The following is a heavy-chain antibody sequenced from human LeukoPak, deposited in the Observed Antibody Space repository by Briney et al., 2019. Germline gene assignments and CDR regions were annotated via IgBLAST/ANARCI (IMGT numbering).Heavy chain of an antibody. V-gene: IGHV5-51*06. CDR3: ARISFYSDDSGYYYYFDY. D-gene: IGHD3-22*01. J-gene: IGHJ4*02. CDR2: IYPGDSDT. Sequence: GESLKISCKGSGYSFTSYWIGWVRQMPGKGLEWMGIIYPGDSDTRYSPSFQGQVTISADKSINTAYLQWSSLKASDTAMYYCARISFYSDDSGYYYYFDYWGQGTLVTVSS. CDR1: GYSFTSYW.